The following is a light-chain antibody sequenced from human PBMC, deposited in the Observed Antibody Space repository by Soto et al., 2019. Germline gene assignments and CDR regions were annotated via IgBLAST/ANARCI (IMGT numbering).Light chain of an antibody. CDR3: QQYTNWPRT. CDR1: QSVSSN. Sequence: EIVMTQSPATLSVSPGERATLSCGASQSVSSNLAWYQQKPGQAPRLLIFSASSRATGIPARFSGSGSGTDFTLTISSLQSEDFAVYFCQQYTNWPRTFGRGTKVEMK. J-gene: IGKJ1*01. V-gene: IGKV3-15*01. CDR2: SAS.